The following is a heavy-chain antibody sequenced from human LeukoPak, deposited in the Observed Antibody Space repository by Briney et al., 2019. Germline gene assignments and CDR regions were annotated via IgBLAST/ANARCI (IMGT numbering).Heavy chain of an antibody. J-gene: IGHJ6*03. Sequence: GASVNVSCKASGYSFTGYYIHWVRQAPGQGLEWMGWINANSCGTNYAQKLQGRVTMTRDTSISTAYMELSRLKSDDTAVYYCARVRLGANFDILGVRYYMDVWGEGTTVTISS. CDR1: GYSFTGYY. CDR3: ARVRLGANFDILGVRYYMDV. CDR2: INANSCGT. V-gene: IGHV1-2*02. D-gene: IGHD3-9*01.